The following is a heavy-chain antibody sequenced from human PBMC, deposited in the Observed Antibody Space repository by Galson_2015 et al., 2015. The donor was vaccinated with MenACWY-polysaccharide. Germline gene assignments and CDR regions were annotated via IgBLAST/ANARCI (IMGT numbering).Heavy chain of an antibody. D-gene: IGHD1-26*01. J-gene: IGHJ3*02. CDR2: VSASGGSK. Sequence: SLRLSCAASGFTFSSYAMHWVRQAPGKGLEWVSGVSASGGSKVYTDSAKGRFTMSRDNSKRTLYLQMNSLRAEDTAVYYCAKETLPGEYAYTCGTVDIRGRGTSVFFSS. CDR1: GFTFSSYA. V-gene: IGHV3-23*01. CDR3: AKETLPGEYAYTCGTVDI.